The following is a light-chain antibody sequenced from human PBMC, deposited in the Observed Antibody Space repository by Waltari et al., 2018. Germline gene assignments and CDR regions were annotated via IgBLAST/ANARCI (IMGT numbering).Light chain of an antibody. CDR1: QIVVSSSNKQNH. J-gene: IGKJ2*01. Sequence: DIVMTQSPDSLAVSLGERATINCKSSQIVVSSSNKQNHSTWYQQKPGQPPKLLIYRASTRGSGGPDRLSGSGSGTDFTRTISSLEAADVAVYYCQQYDSCPDTFRQGTTPALK. CDR2: RAS. V-gene: IGKV4-1*01. CDR3: QQYDSCPDT.